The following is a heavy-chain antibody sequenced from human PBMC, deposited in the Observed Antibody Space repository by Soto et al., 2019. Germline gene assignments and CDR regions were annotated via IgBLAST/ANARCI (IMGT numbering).Heavy chain of an antibody. CDR3: ANWSYYYYYYGMDV. V-gene: IGHV1-69*02. Sequence: QVQLVQSGAEVKKPGSSVKVSCKASGGIFSSYTISWVRQAPGQGLEWMGRIIPILGIANYAQKFQGRVTITADKSTSTAYMELSSLRSEDTAVYYCANWSYYYYYYGMDVWGQGTTVSVSS. J-gene: IGHJ6*02. D-gene: IGHD1-1*01. CDR2: IIPILGIA. CDR1: GGIFSSYT.